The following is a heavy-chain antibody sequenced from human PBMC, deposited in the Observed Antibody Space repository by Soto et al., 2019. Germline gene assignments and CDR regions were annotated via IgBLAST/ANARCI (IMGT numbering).Heavy chain of an antibody. CDR3: ALGGPIGGSYWGGDY. V-gene: IGHV1-18*01. CDR2: ISAYTGNT. D-gene: IGHD1-26*01. Sequence: QVQLVQSGAEVKKPGASAKVSCKASGYTFSSSDISWVRQAPGQGLEWMGWISAYTGNTNYAQRLQGRLTMTTDTSTNTAYVERRSLRSDDTAVYSCALGGPIGGSYWGGDYWGQGTLVTVSS. J-gene: IGHJ4*02. CDR1: GYTFSSSD.